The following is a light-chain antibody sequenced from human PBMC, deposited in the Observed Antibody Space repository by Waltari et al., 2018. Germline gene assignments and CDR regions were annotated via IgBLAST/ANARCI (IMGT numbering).Light chain of an antibody. CDR1: RSNIGHNY. Sequence: QSLLTQPPSVSAAPGQKVTISSSGSRSNIGHNYVSWYQQLPGTAPKRLIYDNDKRPSGIPDRISGSKSGTSATLAINGLQTGDEADYYCGTWDSSLSAGVFGGGTKLTVL. J-gene: IGLJ3*02. CDR3: GTWDSSLSAGV. CDR2: DND. V-gene: IGLV1-51*01.